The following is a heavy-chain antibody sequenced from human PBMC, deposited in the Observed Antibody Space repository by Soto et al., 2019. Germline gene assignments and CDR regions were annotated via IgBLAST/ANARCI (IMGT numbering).Heavy chain of an antibody. D-gene: IGHD3-10*01. Sequence: EVQLVESGGGVVQPGGSLRLSCAALGFNFIGYWMHWVRQGPGKGLVWVARINNDGIDTTYADSVKGRFTISRDNTKNMVYLEMNSLRADDTAVYYCARDGSMVRERWFDPWGQGTLVTVSS. CDR3: ARDGSMVRERWFDP. J-gene: IGHJ5*02. CDR2: INNDGIDT. V-gene: IGHV3-74*03. CDR1: GFNFIGYW.